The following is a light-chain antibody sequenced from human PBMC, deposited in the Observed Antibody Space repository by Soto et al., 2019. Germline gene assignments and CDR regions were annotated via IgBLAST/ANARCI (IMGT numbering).Light chain of an antibody. CDR3: QHYSLVWA. CDR2: DAS. V-gene: IGKV1-5*01. J-gene: IGKJ1*01. Sequence: IQVTQALSTLSASLVDRVTITCRASQSISDRLAWYQRKPGKAPKLLIFDASSLESGVPSRFSGSGSGTEFTLTISSLQPDDFATYYCQHYSLVWAFGQGTKVDIK. CDR1: QSISDR.